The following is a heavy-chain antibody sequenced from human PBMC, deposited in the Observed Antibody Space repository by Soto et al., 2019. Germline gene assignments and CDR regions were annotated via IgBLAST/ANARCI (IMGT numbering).Heavy chain of an antibody. Sequence: QVQLVQSGAEVKKAGASVKVSCKASAYTFTSYGVSWVRQAPGQGLEWMGWISPYNNHTNYAQKFQGRVTMTTDTSTSTAYMELRSRRSDDTAVYYCARDLAWLDPWGQGTLVTVSS. CDR3: ARDLAWLDP. CDR2: ISPYNNHT. CDR1: AYTFTSYG. V-gene: IGHV1-18*01. J-gene: IGHJ5*02.